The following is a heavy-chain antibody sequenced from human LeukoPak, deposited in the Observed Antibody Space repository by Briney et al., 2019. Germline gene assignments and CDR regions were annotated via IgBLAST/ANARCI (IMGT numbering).Heavy chain of an antibody. CDR3: AKGGLASTGYYYYGMDV. Sequence: GGSLRLSCAASRFTFSSYAMNCVRQAPGKGLEWVSAISGSGVSTYYADPVKGRFTISRDNSKNTLYLQMNSLRAEDTSVYYCAKGGLASTGYYYYGMDVWGQGTTVTVSS. J-gene: IGHJ6*02. V-gene: IGHV3-23*01. CDR1: RFTFSSYA. D-gene: IGHD6-13*01. CDR2: ISGSGVST.